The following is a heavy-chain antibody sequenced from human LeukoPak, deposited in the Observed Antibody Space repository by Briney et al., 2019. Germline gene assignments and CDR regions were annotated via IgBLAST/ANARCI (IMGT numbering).Heavy chain of an antibody. J-gene: IGHJ4*02. CDR3: ATLKRVGIAPFDD. V-gene: IGHV3-23*01. CDR1: GFTFSHFA. D-gene: IGHD3-10*01. Sequence: GGSLRLSCAASGFTFSHFAMSWVRQAPGKGLHWVSTISGSGNKTYDAGSVKGRFTISRDNSKNTLYLQMTGLRAEDPAVSYCATLKRVGIAPFDDWGQGILVTVSS. CDR2: ISGSGNKT.